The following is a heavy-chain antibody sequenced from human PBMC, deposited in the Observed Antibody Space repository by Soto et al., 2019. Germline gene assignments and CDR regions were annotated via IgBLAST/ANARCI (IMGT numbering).Heavy chain of an antibody. Sequence: GGSLRLSCAASGFAFSGYSVNWVRQAPGKGLEWLSSISSSGSFIYYADSVKGRFTISRDNARNSLSLQMNSLRGEDTAVYYCTRPPSTSRGSYYYGMDVWGQGTTVTVSS. J-gene: IGHJ6*02. D-gene: IGHD1-26*01. CDR3: TRPPSTSRGSYYYGMDV. V-gene: IGHV3-21*01. CDR1: GFAFSGYS. CDR2: ISSSGSFI.